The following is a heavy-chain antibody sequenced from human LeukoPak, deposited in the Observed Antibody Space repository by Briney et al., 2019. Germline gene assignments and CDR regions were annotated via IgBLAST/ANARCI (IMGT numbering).Heavy chain of an antibody. CDR2: IYPSGGST. V-gene: IGHV1-46*01. J-gene: IGHJ6*03. CDR3: ARGPAAIPKYYYYYYMDV. D-gene: IGHD2-2*01. Sequence: ASVKVSCKASGYTFSNIHWVRQAPGQGLEWMGIIYPSGGSTIYAQKFQGRVTMTRDTSTSTVYMELSSLRSDDTAVYYCARGPAAIPKYYYYYYMDVWGKGTTVTISS. CDR1: GYTFSN.